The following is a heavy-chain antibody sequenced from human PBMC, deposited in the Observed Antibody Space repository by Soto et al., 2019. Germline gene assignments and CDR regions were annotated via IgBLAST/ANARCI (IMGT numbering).Heavy chain of an antibody. V-gene: IGHV3-23*01. J-gene: IGHJ4*02. CDR2: ISGSGGST. CDR1: GFTFSSYA. D-gene: IGHD4-17*01. CDR3: AKLFTVTTEYYFDY. Sequence: EVQLLESGGGLVQPGGSLRLSCAASGFTFSSYAMSWVRQAPGKGLEWVSAISGSGGSTYYADSVKGRFTISRDNSKNTPYLQMSSLRAEDTAVYYCAKLFTVTTEYYFDYWGQGTLVTVSS.